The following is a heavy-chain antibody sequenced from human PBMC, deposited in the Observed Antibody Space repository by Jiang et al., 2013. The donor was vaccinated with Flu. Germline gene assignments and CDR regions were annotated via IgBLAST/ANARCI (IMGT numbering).Heavy chain of an antibody. J-gene: IGHJ4*02. CDR1: GFSLSTSGVG. CDR3: VTGYSYGPFDY. V-gene: IGHV2-5*01. CDR2: IYWNDDK. Sequence: KPTQTLTLTCTFSGFSLSTSGVGVGWIRQPPGKALEWLALIYWNDDKRYSPSLKSRLTITKDTSKNQVVLTMTNMDPVDTATYYCVTGYSYGPFDYWGQGTLVTVSS. D-gene: IGHD5-18*01.